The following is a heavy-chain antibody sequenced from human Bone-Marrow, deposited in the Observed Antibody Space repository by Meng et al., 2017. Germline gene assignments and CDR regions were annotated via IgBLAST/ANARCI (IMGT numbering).Heavy chain of an antibody. D-gene: IGHD3-16*01. V-gene: IGHV3-49*04. Sequence: GESLKISCAASGFTFSSFEMNWVRQAPGKGLEWVSFIRSKAYSGTADYAAAVKGIFTISRDDSKSIAYLQMNSLKTEDTAVYYCARGCRVSGKYYFDYWGQGTLVTVSS. J-gene: IGHJ4*02. CDR2: IRSKAYSGTA. CDR1: GFTFSSFE. CDR3: ARGCRVSGKYYFDY.